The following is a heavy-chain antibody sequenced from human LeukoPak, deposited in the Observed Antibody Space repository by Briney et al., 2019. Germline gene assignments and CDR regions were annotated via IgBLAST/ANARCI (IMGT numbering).Heavy chain of an antibody. CDR1: GFTFSSYN. CDR3: ARVLGVPAGIYFHYYGMDV. CDR2: ISSTSNYV. V-gene: IGHV3-21*01. J-gene: IGHJ6*02. Sequence: GESLRLSCAASGFTFSSYNLNWVRQAPGQGLEWVSSISSTSNYVYYADSAKGRFTISRDNAKNSLYLQMNSLRAEDTAVCYCARVLGVPAGIYFHYYGMDVWGPRTTVTVSS. D-gene: IGHD2-2*01.